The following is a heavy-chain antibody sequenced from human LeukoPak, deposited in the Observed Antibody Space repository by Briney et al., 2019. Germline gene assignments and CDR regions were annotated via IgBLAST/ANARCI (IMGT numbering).Heavy chain of an antibody. CDR3: ASEAFCAGGSCNVQRVAS. D-gene: IGHD2-8*02. J-gene: IGHJ4*02. Sequence: ASVKVSCKASGYTFTAYYIHWVRQAPGQGLEWMGWIDTNTGATKYAQKFQGRVTITRDTSTGTAYMELGSLISGDTALYYCASEAFCAGGSCNVQRVASWGPGTLVTVSS. CDR1: GYTFTAYY. V-gene: IGHV1-2*02. CDR2: IDTNTGAT.